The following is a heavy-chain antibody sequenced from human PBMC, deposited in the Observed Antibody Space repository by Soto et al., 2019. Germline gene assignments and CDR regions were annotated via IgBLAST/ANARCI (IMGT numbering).Heavy chain of an antibody. V-gene: IGHV3-9*01. CDR2: ISWKSGSM. CDR1: GFKFDDYA. J-gene: IGHJ3*01. D-gene: IGHD3-9*01. CDR3: AKDIYDILTGYSRGDGLDL. Sequence: EVQLVESGGDLVQPGRSLRLACTASGFKFDDYAMHWVRQAPGKGLEWVSGISWKSGSMNYADSVKGRFTISRDNAKNSLYQQMNSLRLEETALYYCAKDIYDILTGYSRGDGLDLWGHGTMVTVSS.